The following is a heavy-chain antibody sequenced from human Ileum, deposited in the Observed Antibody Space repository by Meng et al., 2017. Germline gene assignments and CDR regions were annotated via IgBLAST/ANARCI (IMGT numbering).Heavy chain of an antibody. D-gene: IGHD3-22*01. J-gene: IGHJ4*02. V-gene: IGHV4-30-4*01. CDR2: IYYSGST. CDR1: GGSISSGDYY. Sequence: QVQLQESGPGLVKPSQTLSLTCTVPGGSISSGDYYWSWIREPPGKGLEWIGYIYYSGSTYYNPSLKSRLTISVDTSKNQFSLKLSSVTAADTAVYYCAGDRDSSGYYPYWGQGTLVTVSS. CDR3: AGDRDSSGYYPY.